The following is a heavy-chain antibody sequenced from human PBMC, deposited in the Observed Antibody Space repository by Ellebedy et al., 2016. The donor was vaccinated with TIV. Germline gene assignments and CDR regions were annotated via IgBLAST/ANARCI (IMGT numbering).Heavy chain of an antibody. CDR1: GGSISSYY. V-gene: IGHV4-4*07. CDR3: ARARVGKQQLYYFDY. Sequence: SETLSLXCTVSGGSISSYYWSWIRQPAGKGLEWIGRIYTSGSTNYNPSLKSRVTMSVDTSKNQFSLKLSSVTAADTAVYYCARARVGKQQLYYFDYWGQGTLVTVSS. J-gene: IGHJ4*02. D-gene: IGHD6-13*01. CDR2: IYTSGST.